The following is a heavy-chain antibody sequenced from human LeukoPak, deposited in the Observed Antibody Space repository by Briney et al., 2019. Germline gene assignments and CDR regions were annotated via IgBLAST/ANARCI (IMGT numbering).Heavy chain of an antibody. J-gene: IGHJ4*02. V-gene: IGHV4-61*02. D-gene: IGHD3-10*01. CDR1: GGSISSGNYY. CDR2: IYTSGST. Sequence: RPSQTLFLTCTVSGGSISSGNYYWSWLRKPAGKGLEGIGRIYTSGSTHYNPSLKSRVTMSVDTSKNQFSLKLSSVTSADTAVYYCARDRYYFISGSYRLFDYWGQGTLVNVSS. CDR3: ARDRYYFISGSYRLFDY.